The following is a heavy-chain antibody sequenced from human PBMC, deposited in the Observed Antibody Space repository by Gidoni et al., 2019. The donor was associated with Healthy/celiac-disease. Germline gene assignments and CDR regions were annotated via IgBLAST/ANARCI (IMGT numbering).Heavy chain of an antibody. CDR2: IYYSGST. D-gene: IGHD1-26*01. J-gene: IGHJ4*02. V-gene: IGHV4-39*01. CDR1: GGSISSSSYY. CDR3: ASGLLRPDY. Sequence: QLQLQESGPGLVQPSETLSLTCTVSGGSISSSSYYWGWIRQPPGKGLEWIGSIYYSGSTYYNPSLKRRVTISVETSKNQFSLKRSSVTAADTAVYYCASGLLRPDYWGQGTLVTVSS.